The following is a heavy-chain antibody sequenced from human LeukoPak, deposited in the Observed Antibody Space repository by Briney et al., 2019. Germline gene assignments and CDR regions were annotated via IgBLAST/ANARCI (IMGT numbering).Heavy chain of an antibody. Sequence: GGSLRLSCAASGFTSDDYAMHWVRQAPGKGLEWVSGISWNSGSIGYADSVKGRFTISRDNAKNSLYLQMNSLRAEDTALYYCAKDGNLGAIDYWGQGTLVTVSS. CDR2: ISWNSGSI. J-gene: IGHJ4*02. CDR3: AKDGNLGAIDY. D-gene: IGHD1-26*01. V-gene: IGHV3-9*02. CDR1: GFTSDDYA.